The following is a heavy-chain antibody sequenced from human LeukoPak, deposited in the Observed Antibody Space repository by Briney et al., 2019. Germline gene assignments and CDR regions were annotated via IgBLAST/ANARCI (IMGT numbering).Heavy chain of an antibody. CDR3: ASRVAPFALYFDS. V-gene: IGHV4-4*07. J-gene: IGHJ4*02. D-gene: IGHD2-15*01. Sequence: PSETLSLTCTVSGGSISSYYWSWIRQPAGTALEWIGRIYTSGTITYNPSLKSRVTISVDTSKNQFSLKLSSVTAADTAVYYCASRVAPFALYFDSWGQGTLVTVSS. CDR2: IYTSGTI. CDR1: GGSISSYY.